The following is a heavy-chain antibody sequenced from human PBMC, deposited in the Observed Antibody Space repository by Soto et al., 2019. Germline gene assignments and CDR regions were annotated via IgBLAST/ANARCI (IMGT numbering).Heavy chain of an antibody. V-gene: IGHV3-30-3*01. CDR1: GFTFSSYA. Sequence: GGSLRLSCAASGFTFSSYAMHWVRQAPGKGLEWVAVISYDGSNKYYADSVKGRFTISRDNSKNTLYLQMNSLRAEDTAVYCCARAYYGSSGYPNYYYGMDVWVQGTTVTVSS. CDR2: ISYDGSNK. D-gene: IGHD3-22*01. CDR3: ARAYYGSSGYPNYYYGMDV. J-gene: IGHJ6*02.